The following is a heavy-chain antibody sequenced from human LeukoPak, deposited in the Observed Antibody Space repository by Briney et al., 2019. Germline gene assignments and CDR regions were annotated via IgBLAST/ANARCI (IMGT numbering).Heavy chain of an antibody. CDR2: INPNSGGT. CDR1: GYTFTGYY. D-gene: IGHD3-22*01. Sequence: ASVKVSCXASGYTFTGYYMHWVRQAPGQGLEWMGWINPNSGGTKYAQKFRGRVIMTRDTSISTAYMELSRLRSDDTAIYYCARLYYYDSGGYKYNWFDPWGQGTQVTVSS. CDR3: ARLYYYDSGGYKYNWFDP. V-gene: IGHV1-2*02. J-gene: IGHJ5*02.